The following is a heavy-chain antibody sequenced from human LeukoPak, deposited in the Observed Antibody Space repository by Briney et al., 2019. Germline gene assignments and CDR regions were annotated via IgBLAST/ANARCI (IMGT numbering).Heavy chain of an antibody. V-gene: IGHV4-59*01. D-gene: IGHD6-19*01. Sequence: PSETLSLTCTVSGGSLSSYYWSWIRQPPGKGLEWIGYIYYSGSTNYNPPLKSRVTISVDTSKNQFSLKLTSVTAADTAGYYCARCYPISACDYFDYWGQGTLVTVSS. J-gene: IGHJ4*02. CDR1: GGSLSSYY. CDR2: IYYSGST. CDR3: ARCYPISACDYFDY.